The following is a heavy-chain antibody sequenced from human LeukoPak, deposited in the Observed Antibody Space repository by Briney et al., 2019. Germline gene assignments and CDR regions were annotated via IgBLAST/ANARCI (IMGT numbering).Heavy chain of an antibody. V-gene: IGHV1-69*13. D-gene: IGHD3-22*01. Sequence: ASVKVSCKASGGTFNSYAISWVRQAPGQGLEWMGGITAIFRTTNYAQKFQGRVTITADESMSTVYMELSSLRSEDTAVYYCARHSGYHSTMYLDYWGQGTLVTVSS. CDR2: ITAIFRTT. CDR3: ARHSGYHSTMYLDY. CDR1: GGTFNSYA. J-gene: IGHJ4*02.